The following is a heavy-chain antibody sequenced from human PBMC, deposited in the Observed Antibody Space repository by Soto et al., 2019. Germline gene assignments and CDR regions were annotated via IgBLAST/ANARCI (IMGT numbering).Heavy chain of an antibody. D-gene: IGHD1-26*01. Sequence: LRLSCAASGFTFSSYSMNWVRQSPGKELDLVSYISSSSSTIYYADSVKGRFTISRDNAKNSLYLQMNSLRDEDTAVYYCARVIKWELLAPDYWGQGTLVTVSS. CDR2: ISSSSSTI. CDR3: ARVIKWELLAPDY. CDR1: GFTFSSYS. V-gene: IGHV3-48*02. J-gene: IGHJ4*02.